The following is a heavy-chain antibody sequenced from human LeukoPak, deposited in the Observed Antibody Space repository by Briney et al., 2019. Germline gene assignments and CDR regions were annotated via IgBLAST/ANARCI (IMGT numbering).Heavy chain of an antibody. D-gene: IGHD2-2*01. CDR3: AKADKYQLLPFDY. CDR2: ISGSGGST. J-gene: IGHJ4*02. V-gene: IGHV3-23*01. Sequence: GGSLRLSCAASGFTFSSYAMSWVRQAPGKGLEWVSAISGSGGSTYYADSVKGRFTISRDNSKNTLYLQMNSLRVEDTAVYYCAKADKYQLLPFDYWGQGTLVTVSS. CDR1: GFTFSSYA.